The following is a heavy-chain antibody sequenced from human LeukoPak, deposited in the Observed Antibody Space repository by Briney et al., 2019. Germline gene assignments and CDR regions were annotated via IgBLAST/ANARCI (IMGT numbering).Heavy chain of an antibody. CDR3: VXDLSSNXYSFDX. V-gene: IGHV3-20*04. CDR2: INWDGTNT. J-gene: IGHJ4*02. Sequence: GGSLRLSCAASGGTTDDYGMSWVRQAPGKGLEWVSGINWDGTNTYYAESVKGRFTISRDSAEKSLYLQMNSLRDDDTAFYYCVXDLSSNXYSFDXWGQGTLVTVSS. D-gene: IGHD6-13*01. CDR1: GGTTDDYG.